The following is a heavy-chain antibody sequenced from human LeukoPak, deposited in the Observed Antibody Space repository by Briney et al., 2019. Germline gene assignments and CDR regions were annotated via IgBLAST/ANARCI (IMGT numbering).Heavy chain of an antibody. V-gene: IGHV3-15*01. CDR1: GFTFSSYV. J-gene: IGHJ5*02. D-gene: IGHD4-17*01. CDR3: TTDSEGPTVTTSWFDP. Sequence: GGSLRLSCAASGFTFSSYVMHWVRQAPGKGLEWVGRIKSKTDGGTTDYAAPVKGRFTISRDDSKNTLYLQMNSLKTEDTAVYYCTTDSEGPTVTTSWFDPWGQGTLVTVSS. CDR2: IKSKTDGGTT.